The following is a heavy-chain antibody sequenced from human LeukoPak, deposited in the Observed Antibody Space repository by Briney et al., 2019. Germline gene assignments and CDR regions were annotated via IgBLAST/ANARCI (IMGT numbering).Heavy chain of an antibody. CDR2: IKQDGSEK. V-gene: IGHV3-7*01. CDR3: AREPRHSSSPGYFDY. D-gene: IGHD6-6*01. Sequence: GGSLRLSCAASGFTFSSYWMSWVRQAPGKGLEWVANIKQDGSEKYYVDSVKGRFTISRDNAKNSLYLQMNSLRAEDTAVYYCAREPRHSSSPGYFDYWGQGTLVTVSS. CDR1: GFTFSSYW. J-gene: IGHJ4*02.